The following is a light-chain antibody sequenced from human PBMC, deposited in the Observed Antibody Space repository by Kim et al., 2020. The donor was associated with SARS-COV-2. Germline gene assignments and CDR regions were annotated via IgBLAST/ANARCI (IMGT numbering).Light chain of an antibody. Sequence: VALGQTVRITCQGDSLRSYYGTWYQQRPGQAPILVIYGKNNRPSGIQDRFSGSSSGNTASLTITGTQAGDEADYYCNSRDSNDNVVFGGGTKLTVL. V-gene: IGLV3-19*01. CDR1: SLRSYY. CDR3: NSRDSNDNVV. CDR2: GKN. J-gene: IGLJ2*01.